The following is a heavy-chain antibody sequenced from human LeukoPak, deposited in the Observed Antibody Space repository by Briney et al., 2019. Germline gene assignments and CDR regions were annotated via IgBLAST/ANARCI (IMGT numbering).Heavy chain of an antibody. Sequence: GGSPRLSCAASGFTFSSYAMSWVRQAPGKGLEWVSGISGSGGSTYYADSVKGRFTISRDNSKNTLYLQMNSLRAEDTAVYYCAKDQYSSGNWFDPWGQGTLVTVSS. CDR2: ISGSGGST. V-gene: IGHV3-23*01. CDR3: AKDQYSSGNWFDP. J-gene: IGHJ5*02. D-gene: IGHD6-25*01. CDR1: GFTFSSYA.